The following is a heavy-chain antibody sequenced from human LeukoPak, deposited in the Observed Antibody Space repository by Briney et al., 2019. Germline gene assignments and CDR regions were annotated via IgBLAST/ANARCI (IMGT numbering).Heavy chain of an antibody. D-gene: IGHD3-22*01. V-gene: IGHV3-30*03. J-gene: IGHJ4*02. CDR3: ARDLSSSGYYYLVGY. CDR2: ISYDGSNK. Sequence: TGGSLRLSCAASGFTFSSYGMHWVRQAPGKGLEWVAVISYDGSNKYYADSVKVRFTISRDNSKNTLYLQMNSLRAEDTAVYNCARDLSSSGYYYLVGYWGQGTLVTVSS. CDR1: GFTFSSYG.